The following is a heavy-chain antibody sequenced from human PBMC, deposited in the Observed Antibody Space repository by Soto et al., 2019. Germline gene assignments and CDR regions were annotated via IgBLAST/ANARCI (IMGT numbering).Heavy chain of an antibody. CDR2: TRNKANSYTT. Sequence: EVQLVESGGGLVQPGGSLRLSCVASGFTFSDHYMDWVRQAPGKGLEWVGRTRNKANSYTTEYAASVKGRFTISRDDSKNSLYLQMNSLKSEDTAVYYCARAQMYGGGYYHDYWGQGTLVPVSS. CDR3: ARAQMYGGGYYHDY. CDR1: GFTFSDHY. D-gene: IGHD1-26*01. V-gene: IGHV3-72*01. J-gene: IGHJ4*02.